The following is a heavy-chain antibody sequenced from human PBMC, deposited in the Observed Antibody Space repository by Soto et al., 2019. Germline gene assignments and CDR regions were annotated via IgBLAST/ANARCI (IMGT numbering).Heavy chain of an antibody. Sequence: EVQLVQSGGGLVQPGGSLILSCAASGFTFSTYWMHWVRQSPGKGLVWVSRINPDGSTTSYADSVKGRFTISRDNAKNTLYLQMNSLRAEDTAVYYCTRVDISAWGKFDSWGQGTVVTVSS. CDR1: GFTFSTYW. D-gene: IGHD3-16*01. CDR2: INPDGSTT. V-gene: IGHV3-74*01. CDR3: TRVDISAWGKFDS. J-gene: IGHJ4*02.